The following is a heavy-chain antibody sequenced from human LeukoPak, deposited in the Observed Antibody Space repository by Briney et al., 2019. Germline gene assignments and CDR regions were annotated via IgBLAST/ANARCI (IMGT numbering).Heavy chain of an antibody. Sequence: ASVKVSCKASGGTFSSYAISWVRQAPGQGLEWMGGIIPIFGTANYAQKFQGRVTITADESTSTAYMELSSLRSEDTAVYYCARVRCSSTSCYPNDAFDIWGQGTMVTVSS. CDR1: GGTFSSYA. V-gene: IGHV1-69*01. D-gene: IGHD2-2*01. J-gene: IGHJ3*02. CDR3: ARVRCSSTSCYPNDAFDI. CDR2: IIPIFGTA.